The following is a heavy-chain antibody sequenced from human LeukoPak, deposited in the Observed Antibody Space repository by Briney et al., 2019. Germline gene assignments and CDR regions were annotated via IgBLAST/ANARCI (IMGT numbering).Heavy chain of an antibody. CDR3: ARGRLYYYDSSGYYNWFDP. Sequence: ASVKVSCKASGYTFTGYYMHWVRQAPGQGLEWMGWMNPNSGNTGYAQKFQGRVTMTRNTSISTAYMELSSLRSEDTAVYYCARGRLYYYDSSGYYNWFDPWGQGTLVTVSS. J-gene: IGHJ5*02. V-gene: IGHV1-8*02. CDR2: MNPNSGNT. D-gene: IGHD3-22*01. CDR1: GYTFTGYY.